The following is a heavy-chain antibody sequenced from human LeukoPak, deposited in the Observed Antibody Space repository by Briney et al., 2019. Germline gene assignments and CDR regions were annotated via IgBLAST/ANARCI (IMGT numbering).Heavy chain of an antibody. CDR2: IYSGDTT. Sequence: AGGSLRLSCAASKFTFSDYSMSWVRQAPGKGLEWVSLIYSGDTTYYADSVKGRFTVSRDNSKNTLYLQMNNLRAEDTTVYYCATVLSDSRGWYHFDNWGQGTLVTVSS. CDR3: ATVLSDSRGWYHFDN. CDR1: KFTFSDYS. D-gene: IGHD6-19*01. V-gene: IGHV3-53*01. J-gene: IGHJ4*02.